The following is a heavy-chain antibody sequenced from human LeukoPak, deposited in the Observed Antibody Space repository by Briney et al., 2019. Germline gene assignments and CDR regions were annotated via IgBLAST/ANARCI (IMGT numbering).Heavy chain of an antibody. Sequence: GGSVRLSCSASGFTFSCYPMIWLGPGPGKGVECFSAITGSGATTYSVDSVRGRFTSSRDNSKNTLYMQMNTLRAEDTAVYHCAKVLTVTTLAYFDYWGQGTLVTVSS. J-gene: IGHJ4*02. V-gene: IGHV3-23*01. CDR2: ITGSGATT. CDR1: GFTFSCYP. D-gene: IGHD4-17*01. CDR3: AKVLTVTTLAYFDY.